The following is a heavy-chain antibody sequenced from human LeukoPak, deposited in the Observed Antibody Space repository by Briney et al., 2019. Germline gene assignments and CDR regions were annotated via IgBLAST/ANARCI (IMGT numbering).Heavy chain of an antibody. CDR2: INQDGGEK. J-gene: IGHJ4*02. CDR1: GFTFSSYW. D-gene: IGHD2-2*01. CDR3: ARDIVVVPATFDY. Sequence: WGSLRLSCAASGFTFSSYWISWVRQAPGKGLECVANINQDGGEKFYVDSVKGRFTISRDNAKNSLYLQMNSLRAEDTAMYYCARDIVVVPATFDYWGQGTLVSVSS. V-gene: IGHV3-7*01.